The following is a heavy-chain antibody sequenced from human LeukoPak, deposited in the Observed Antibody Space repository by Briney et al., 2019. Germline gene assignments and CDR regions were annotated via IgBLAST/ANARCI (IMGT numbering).Heavy chain of an antibody. Sequence: AASVKVSCTASGGTFSSYAISWVRQAPGQGLEWIGRIIPIFGIANYAQKFQGRVTITADKSTSTAYMELSSLRSEDTAVYYCARDLGYGSGSYFPNWFDPWGQGTLVTVSS. CDR3: ARDLGYGSGSYFPNWFDP. V-gene: IGHV1-69*04. CDR2: IIPIFGIA. J-gene: IGHJ5*02. CDR1: GGTFSSYA. D-gene: IGHD3-10*01.